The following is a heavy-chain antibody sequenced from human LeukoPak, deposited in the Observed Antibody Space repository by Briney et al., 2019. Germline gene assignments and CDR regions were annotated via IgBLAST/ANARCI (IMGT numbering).Heavy chain of an antibody. CDR2: ISGSGSST. V-gene: IGHV3-23*01. D-gene: IGHD3-9*01. CDR1: GFIFSTYA. CDR3: ANVRYFDRYYFDH. J-gene: IGHJ4*02. Sequence: GGSLRLSCAASGFIFSTYAMNWVRQAPGKGLDWVSGISGSGSSTYYADSVKGRFTISRDNSKNTLYLQMNSLRAEDTAVYYCANVRYFDRYYFDHWGQGALVTVSS.